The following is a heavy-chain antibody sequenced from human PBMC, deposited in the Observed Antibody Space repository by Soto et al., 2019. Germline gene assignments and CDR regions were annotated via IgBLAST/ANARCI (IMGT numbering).Heavy chain of an antibody. CDR1: GGSFNSYA. CDR2: IIPMSGRP. J-gene: IGHJ5*02. Sequence: QMQLVQSGAEVKKPGSSVKVSCKASGGSFNSYAISWVRQAPGQGLEWMGGIIPMSGRPNYAQRFQGRVTISADKFTSTVYMEVHSLTYADTAVYYCARRGRESANWFDPWGQGTLVTVSS. V-gene: IGHV1-69*06. CDR3: ARRGRESANWFDP.